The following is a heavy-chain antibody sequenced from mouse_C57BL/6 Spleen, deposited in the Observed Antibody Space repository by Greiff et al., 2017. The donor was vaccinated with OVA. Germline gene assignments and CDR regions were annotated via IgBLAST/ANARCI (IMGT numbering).Heavy chain of an antibody. J-gene: IGHJ4*01. CDR3: ARDYYGHYYAMDY. Sequence: VQVVESGPGLVAPSQSLSITCTVSGFSLTSYAISWVRQPPGKGLEWLGVIWTGGGTNYNSALKSRLSISKDNSKSQVFLKMNSLQTDDTARYYCARDYYGHYYAMDYWGQGTSVTVSS. D-gene: IGHD1-1*01. CDR1: GFSLTSYA. V-gene: IGHV2-9-1*01. CDR2: IWTGGGT.